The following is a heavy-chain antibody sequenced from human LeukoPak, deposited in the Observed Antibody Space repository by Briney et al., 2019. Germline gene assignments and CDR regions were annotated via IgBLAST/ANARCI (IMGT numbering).Heavy chain of an antibody. CDR1: GYTFTDYF. D-gene: IGHD1/OR15-1a*01. J-gene: IGHJ4*02. CDR3: SRSRESLEQDY. Sequence: GASVKVSCKASGYTFTDYFIHWVRQAPRQGLEWMGWIHPKSGDTKSAQKFQGRVTLTSDTSINTAYMELSSLSSDDPAVYYCSRSRESLEQDYWGQGTLVTVSS. V-gene: IGHV1-2*02. CDR2: IHPKSGDT.